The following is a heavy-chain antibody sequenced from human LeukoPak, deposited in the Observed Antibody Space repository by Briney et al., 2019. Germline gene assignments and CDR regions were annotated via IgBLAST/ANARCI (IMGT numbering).Heavy chain of an antibody. D-gene: IGHD4-11*01. CDR3: ARHGGVTSVTTQLDY. CDR1: GGSISSSSYY. CDR2: IYYSGNT. Sequence: SETLSLTCTVSGGSISSSSYYWGWIRRPPGKGLEWIGSIYYSGNTYYNPSLKSRVTISVNTSKNQFPLKLSSATAADTAVYYCARHGGVTSVTTQLDYWGQGTLVTVSS. V-gene: IGHV4-39*01. J-gene: IGHJ4*02.